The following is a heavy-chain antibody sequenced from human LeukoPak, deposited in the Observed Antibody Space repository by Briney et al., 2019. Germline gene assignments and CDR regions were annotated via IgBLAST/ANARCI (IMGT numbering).Heavy chain of an antibody. CDR1: GFTFSSYA. D-gene: IGHD1-26*01. CDR3: VRDPPEREELFDY. Sequence: GGSLRLSCAASGFTFSSYAMHWVRQAPGKGLVWVSRINSDGSSTSYADSVKGRFAISRDNAKNTLYLQMSSLRAEDTAMYYCVRDPPEREELFDYWGQGTLVTVSS. V-gene: IGHV3-74*01. CDR2: INSDGSST. J-gene: IGHJ4*02.